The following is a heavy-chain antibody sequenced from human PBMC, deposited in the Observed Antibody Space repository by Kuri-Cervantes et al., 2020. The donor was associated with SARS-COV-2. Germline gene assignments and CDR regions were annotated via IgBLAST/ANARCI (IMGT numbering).Heavy chain of an antibody. J-gene: IGHJ4*02. V-gene: IGHV4-39*07. CDR2: INHSGST. D-gene: IGHD3-16*01. CDR3: ASGAYGQLTRY. Sequence: SETLSLTCTVSGGSISSGSYYWSWIRQPPGKGLEWIGEINHSGSTNYNPSLKSRVTISVDTSKNQFSLKLSSVTAADTAVYYCASGAYGQLTRYWGQGTLVTVSS. CDR1: GGSISSGSYY.